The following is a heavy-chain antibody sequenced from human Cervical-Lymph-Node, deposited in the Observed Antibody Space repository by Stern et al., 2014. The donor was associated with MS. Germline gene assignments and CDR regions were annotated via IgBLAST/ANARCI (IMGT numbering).Heavy chain of an antibody. J-gene: IGHJ4*02. CDR2: IDWDDDK. D-gene: IGHD3-22*01. Sequence: ESGPALVKPTQTLTLTCTFSGFSLSTSGMCVSWIRQPPGKALEXLALIDWDDDKYYSTSLKTRLTISKDTSKNQVVLTMTNMDPVDTATYYCARSPSRYYYDSSEYYFDYWGQGTLVTVSS. V-gene: IGHV2-70*01. CDR3: ARSPSRYYYDSSEYYFDY. CDR1: GFSLSTSGMC.